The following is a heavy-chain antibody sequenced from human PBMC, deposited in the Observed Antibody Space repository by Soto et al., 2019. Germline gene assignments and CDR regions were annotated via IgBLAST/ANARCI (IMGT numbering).Heavy chain of an antibody. CDR2: IRANGDNV. CDR1: GFTVDDYA. J-gene: IGHJ4*02. Sequence: GGSLRLSCVASGFTVDDYAMHWVRQAPGKGLEWVSGIRANGDNVDYADSVKGRFTVSRDNAKNSLFLQMNSLRPEDTALYYCAKDMKWGGMTTIHYFDSWGQGTQVTVS. CDR3: AKDMKWGGMTTIHYFDS. D-gene: IGHD4-17*01. V-gene: IGHV3-9*01.